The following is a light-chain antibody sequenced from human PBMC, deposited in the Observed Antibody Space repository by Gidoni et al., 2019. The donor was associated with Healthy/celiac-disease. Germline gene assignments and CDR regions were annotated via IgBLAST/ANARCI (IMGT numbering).Light chain of an antibody. Sequence: SYELTQPPSVSVSPGQTASITCSGDKVGDKYACWYQQKPGQSPVLVIYQDSKRPSGIPERFSGSSSGNTATLTISGTQAMDEADYYCQAWDSSTAVFGGGTKLTVL. V-gene: IGLV3-1*01. CDR3: QAWDSSTAV. J-gene: IGLJ2*01. CDR2: QDS. CDR1: KVGDKY.